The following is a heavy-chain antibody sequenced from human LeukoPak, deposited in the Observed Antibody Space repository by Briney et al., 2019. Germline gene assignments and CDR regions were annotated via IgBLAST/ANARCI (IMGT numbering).Heavy chain of an antibody. CDR2: ISSNGGTT. D-gene: IGHD6-19*01. Sequence: PGGSLRLSCSAPGFTFSSCAMHWVRQAPGKGLESVSAISSNGGTTYYADSVKGRFSISRDNSKNTLYLQMSSLRAEDTAVYYCAKYGAVAGPNWFDPWGQGTLVTVSS. J-gene: IGHJ5*02. CDR1: GFTFSSCA. CDR3: AKYGAVAGPNWFDP. V-gene: IGHV3-64D*06.